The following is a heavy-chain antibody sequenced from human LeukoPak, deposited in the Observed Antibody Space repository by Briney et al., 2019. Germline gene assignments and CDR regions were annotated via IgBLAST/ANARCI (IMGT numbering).Heavy chain of an antibody. CDR1: GFTFSSYA. CDR2: ISSSGSYI. J-gene: IGHJ4*02. CDR3: ARDPGSGYEEHFDY. Sequence: PGGSLRLSCAASGFTFSSYAMNWIRQAPGKGLEWVSSISSSGSYIYYADSVKGRFTISRDNAKNSLYLQMNSLRAEDTAVYYCARDPGSGYEEHFDYWGQGTLVTVSS. D-gene: IGHD5-12*01. V-gene: IGHV3-21*04.